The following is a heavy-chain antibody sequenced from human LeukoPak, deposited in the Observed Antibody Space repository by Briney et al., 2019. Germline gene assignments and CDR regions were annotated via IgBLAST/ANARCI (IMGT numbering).Heavy chain of an antibody. J-gene: IGHJ4*02. CDR1: GFTFSNYW. D-gene: IGHD2-15*01. V-gene: IGHV3-74*01. CDR2: INSDGSIT. Sequence: PGGSLRLSCAASGFTFSNYWMHWVRQAPGKGLVWVSRINSDGSITDYADSVKGRFTISRDNAKNTLHLQMNSLGAEDTAVYYCARVAGGSSPYYFDYWGQGTLVTVSS. CDR3: ARVAGGSSPYYFDY.